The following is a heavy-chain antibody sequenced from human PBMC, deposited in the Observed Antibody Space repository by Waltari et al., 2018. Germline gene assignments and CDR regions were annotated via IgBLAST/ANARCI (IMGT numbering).Heavy chain of an antibody. CDR1: GFRFDDYA. D-gene: IGHD3-10*01. CDR2: IGWNSGAI. Sequence: EVQLVTSGGGLVQPGRSLRLACVGSGFRFDDYAMYWVLQRPGKGREWLSGIGWNSGAIGYADSVRGRFSTYRDNARKSLYLQMGRLRPEDTALYYCVKGGWGFGAFYEQHWGQGIQVTVSS. J-gene: IGHJ4*02. V-gene: IGHV3-9*01. CDR3: VKGGWGFGAFYEQH.